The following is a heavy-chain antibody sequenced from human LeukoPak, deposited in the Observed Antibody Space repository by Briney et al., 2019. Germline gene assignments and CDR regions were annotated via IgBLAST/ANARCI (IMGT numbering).Heavy chain of an antibody. Sequence: GGSLRLSCAASGFTFSSYSMSWVRQAPGKGLEWVSGINWNGGSTGYADSVKGRFTISRDNAKNSLYLQMNSLRAEDTALYYCARAGQLLFQRPPHYYYMDVWGKGTTVTVSS. CDR3: ARAGQLLFQRPPHYYYMDV. CDR2: INWNGGST. CDR1: GFTFSSYS. D-gene: IGHD2-2*01. V-gene: IGHV3-20*04. J-gene: IGHJ6*03.